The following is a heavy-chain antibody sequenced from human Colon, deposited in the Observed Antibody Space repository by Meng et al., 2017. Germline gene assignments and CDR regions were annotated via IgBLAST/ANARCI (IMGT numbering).Heavy chain of an antibody. D-gene: IGHD5-12*01. CDR3: ARGRYSGYLP. CDR2: INHSGST. J-gene: IGHJ5*02. CDR1: GGSFSGYY. V-gene: IGHV4-34*01. Sequence: QLQQWGAVLLKPSETLSLTCAVYGGSFSGYYWSGIRQPPGKGLEWIGEINHSGSTNYNPSLKSRVTISVDTSKNQFSLKLSSVTAADTAVYYCARGRYSGYLPWGQGTLVTVSS.